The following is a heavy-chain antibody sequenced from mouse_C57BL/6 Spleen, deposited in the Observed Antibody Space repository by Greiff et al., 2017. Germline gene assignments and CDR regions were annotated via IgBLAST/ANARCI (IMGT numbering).Heavy chain of an antibody. J-gene: IGHJ4*01. CDR3: AIGNLNAMDY. CDR1: GFSLTSYG. D-gene: IGHD2-1*01. Sequence: VLLLQSGPGLVQPSQSLSITCTVSGFSLTSYGVHWVRQPPGKGLEWLGVIRSGGSTDYNAAFISRLSISKANSKSQVFCKMNSLQAADTAIYYSAIGNLNAMDYWGQGTSVTVSS. CDR2: IRSGGST. V-gene: IGHV2-4*01.